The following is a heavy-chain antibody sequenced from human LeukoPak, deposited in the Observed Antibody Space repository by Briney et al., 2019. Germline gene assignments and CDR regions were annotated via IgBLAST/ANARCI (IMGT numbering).Heavy chain of an antibody. CDR1: GYTFTDYY. CDR3: ARVSYYYDSSWDAFDI. CDR2: INPNSGDT. Sequence: ASVKVSCKASGYTFTDYYLHWVRQAPGQGLEWMGWINPNSGDTDYAQKFQGRVTMTRDTSISTAYMELSRLRYDDTAVYYCARVSYYYDSSWDAFDIWGQGTMVTVSS. V-gene: IGHV1-2*02. J-gene: IGHJ3*02. D-gene: IGHD3-22*01.